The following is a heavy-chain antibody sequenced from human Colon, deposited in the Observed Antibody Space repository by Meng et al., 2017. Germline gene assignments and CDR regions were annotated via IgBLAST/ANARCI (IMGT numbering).Heavy chain of an antibody. CDR2: FNPNSGAT. Sequence: QVQWVQSGAELKKPGASGKVSCTTSGYTFTAYFIHWVRQAPGQGLEWMGWFNPNSGATNYAQNFQGRVTMTRATSATTAYMELSSLRSDDTAMYYCARGLNPHWFDPWDQGTLVTVSS. D-gene: IGHD1-14*01. CDR1: GYTFTAYF. J-gene: IGHJ5*02. CDR3: ARGLNPHWFDP. V-gene: IGHV1-2*02.